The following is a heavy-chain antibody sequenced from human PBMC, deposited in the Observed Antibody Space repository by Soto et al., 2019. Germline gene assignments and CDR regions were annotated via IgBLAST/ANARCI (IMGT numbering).Heavy chain of an antibody. CDR2: ISGSGGST. CDR1: GFTFSSYA. CDR3: AVSPRGYYYDSSGYLN. V-gene: IGHV3-23*01. Sequence: GGSLRLSCAASGFTFSSYAMSWVRQAPGKGLEWVSAISGSGGSTYYADSVKGRFTISRDNSKNTLYLQMNSLRAEDTAVYYCAVSPRGYYYDSSGYLNWGQGTLVTVSS. J-gene: IGHJ4*02. D-gene: IGHD3-22*01.